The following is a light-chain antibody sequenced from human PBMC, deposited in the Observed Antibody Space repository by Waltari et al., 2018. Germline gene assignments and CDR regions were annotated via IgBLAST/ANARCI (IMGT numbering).Light chain of an antibody. CDR3: QQYHDYSA. Sequence: DTQMTQSPSTLSASVGDRVTITCRASQSILTWLAWYQQKPGKAPRLLIYKAFNLESGVPGRFSGSASGTEFNLTISSLQPDDSATHYCQQYHDYSAFGQGTKLEIK. V-gene: IGKV1-5*03. CDR2: KAF. J-gene: IGKJ2*01. CDR1: QSILTW.